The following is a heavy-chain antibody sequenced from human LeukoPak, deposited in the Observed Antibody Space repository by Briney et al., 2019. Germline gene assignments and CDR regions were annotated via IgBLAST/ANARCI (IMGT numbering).Heavy chain of an antibody. Sequence: GGSLSLSCAAAAFTFSTSGMAWVRRAPGNGLEWVSAISGSGATTYYTDSVKGPFTISRDNTKNTLYLRMNRQSAADTGLYKCEKGGKTRNGNYSQAKAVYWGQGTLVTVSS. V-gene: IGHV3-23*01. CDR1: AFTFSTSG. J-gene: IGHJ4*02. CDR3: EKGGKTRNGNYSQAKAVY. CDR2: ISGSGATT. D-gene: IGHD1-7*01.